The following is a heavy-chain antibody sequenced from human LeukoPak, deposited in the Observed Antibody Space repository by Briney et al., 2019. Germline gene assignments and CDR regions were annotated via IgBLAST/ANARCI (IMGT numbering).Heavy chain of an antibody. CDR1: GFTLSSYA. Sequence: GGSLRLSCAASGFTLSSYAMNWVRQAPGKGLEWVSAISGSGGSTYYADSVKGRFTISRDNSKNTLYLRMNSLRAEDTAVYYCAKDPEGGYSGYFDYWGQGTLVTVSS. D-gene: IGHD5-12*01. CDR3: AKDPEGGYSGYFDY. CDR2: ISGSGGST. V-gene: IGHV3-23*01. J-gene: IGHJ4*02.